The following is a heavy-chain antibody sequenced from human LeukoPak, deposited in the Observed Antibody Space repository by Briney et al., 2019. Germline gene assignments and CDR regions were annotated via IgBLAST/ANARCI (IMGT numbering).Heavy chain of an antibody. CDR2: IWYDGSIQ. Sequence: PGRSLRLSCVASGFTFSNYGMHWVRQAPGKGLEWVAVIWYDGSIQYYADSVKGRFTISRDNSKNTLYLQMNSLRAEDTAVYYCAKDQDSSSWYRGCFGYWGQGTLVTVSS. J-gene: IGHJ4*02. D-gene: IGHD6-13*01. V-gene: IGHV3-33*06. CDR3: AKDQDSSSWYRGCFGY. CDR1: GFTFSNYG.